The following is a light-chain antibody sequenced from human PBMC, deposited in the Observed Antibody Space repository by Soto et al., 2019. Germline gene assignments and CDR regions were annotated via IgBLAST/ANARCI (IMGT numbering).Light chain of an antibody. CDR3: ISYTGSSTSYV. CDR2: EVT. CDR1: IGEVGRYNH. Sequence: QSVLTQPSSLSGSPGQSITISCAGTIGEVGRYNHVAWYQQHPGKAPKLMIYEVTKRPSGVSNRFSGSKSGNTASLNISGLQAEDEADYYCISYTGSSTSYVFGTGTKVTVL. V-gene: IGLV2-14*01. J-gene: IGLJ1*01.